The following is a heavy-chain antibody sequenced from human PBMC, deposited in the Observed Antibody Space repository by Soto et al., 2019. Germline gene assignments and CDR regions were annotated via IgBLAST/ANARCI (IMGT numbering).Heavy chain of an antibody. CDR3: ASYIVGATTAFDY. V-gene: IGHV4-30-4*01. CDR2: IYYSGST. D-gene: IGHD1-26*01. CDR1: GGSISTGDYY. J-gene: IGHJ4*02. Sequence: LCGTGPVSGGSISTGDYYGRWIRQPPGKGLEWIGYIYYSGSTYYNPSLKSRVTISVDTSKNQFYLKLSSVTAADTAVYYCASYIVGATTAFDYWGQGTMVTAPQ.